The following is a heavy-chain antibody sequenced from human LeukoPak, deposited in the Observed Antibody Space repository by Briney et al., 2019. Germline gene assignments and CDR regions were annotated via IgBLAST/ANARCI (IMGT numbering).Heavy chain of an antibody. CDR1: GGSISSSSYY. J-gene: IGHJ5*02. CDR3: ARALIHYGSGSYFDP. D-gene: IGHD3-10*01. Sequence: PSETLSLTCTVSGGSISSSSYYWGWIRQPPGKGLEWIGSIYYSGSTYYNPSLKSRVTISVDTSKNQFSLKLSSVTAADTAVYYCARALIHYGSGSYFDPWGQGTLVTVSS. V-gene: IGHV4-39*07. CDR2: IYYSGST.